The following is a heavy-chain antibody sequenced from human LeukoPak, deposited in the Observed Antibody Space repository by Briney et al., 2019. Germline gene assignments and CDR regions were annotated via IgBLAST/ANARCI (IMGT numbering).Heavy chain of an antibody. CDR2: ISSGGGST. J-gene: IGHJ5*02. V-gene: IGHV3-23*01. Sequence: PGGSLRLSCAASGFTFSNFVMSWVRQAPGKGLEWVSGISSGGGSTYYADSVEGRFTISRVNSKNTLYLQMSSLRAEDTAVYYCARVGSGSYSRWFDPWGQGTLVTVSS. CDR3: ARVGSGSYSRWFDP. D-gene: IGHD1-26*01. CDR1: GFTFSNFV.